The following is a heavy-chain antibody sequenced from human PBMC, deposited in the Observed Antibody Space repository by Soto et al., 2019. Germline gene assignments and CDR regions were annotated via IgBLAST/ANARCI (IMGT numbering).Heavy chain of an antibody. CDR2: INHSGST. Sequence: QVQLQQWGAGLLKPSETLSLTCAVYGGSFSGYYWSWIRQPPGKGLEWIGEINHSGSTNYNPSLKRRXXIXVXXSKNQFSLKLSSVTAADTPVYYCARWGSGWYYFDYWGQGTLVTVSS. V-gene: IGHV4-34*01. CDR3: ARWGSGWYYFDY. CDR1: GGSFSGYY. J-gene: IGHJ4*02. D-gene: IGHD6-19*01.